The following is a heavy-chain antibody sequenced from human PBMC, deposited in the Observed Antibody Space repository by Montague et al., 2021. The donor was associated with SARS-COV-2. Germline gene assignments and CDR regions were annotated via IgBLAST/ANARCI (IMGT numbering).Heavy chain of an antibody. V-gene: IGHV3-21*01. CDR3: ARGYYDSSGYFNGFDP. D-gene: IGHD3-22*01. Sequence: SLRLSCAASGFTFSSYSMNWVRQAPGKGLEWVSSISSSSSYIYYADSVKGRFTISRDNAKNSLYLQMNSLRAEDTAVYYCARGYYDSSGYFNGFDPWGQGTLVTVSS. CDR2: ISSSSSYI. J-gene: IGHJ5*02. CDR1: GFTFSSYS.